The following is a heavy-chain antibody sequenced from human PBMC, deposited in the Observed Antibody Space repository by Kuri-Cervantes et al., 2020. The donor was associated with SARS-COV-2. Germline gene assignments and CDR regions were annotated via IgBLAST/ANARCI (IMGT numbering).Heavy chain of an antibody. CDR2: ISSSSSYI. CDR3: ATVSDYYDSSGYFLDFDY. J-gene: IGHJ4*02. Sequence: ETLSLTCAASGFTFSSYSMNWVRQAPGKGLEWVSSISSSSSYIYYADSVKGRFTISRDNAKNSLYLQMNSLRAEDTAVHYCATVSDYYDSSGYFLDFDYWGQGTLVTVSS. CDR1: GFTFSSYS. V-gene: IGHV3-21*01. D-gene: IGHD3-22*01.